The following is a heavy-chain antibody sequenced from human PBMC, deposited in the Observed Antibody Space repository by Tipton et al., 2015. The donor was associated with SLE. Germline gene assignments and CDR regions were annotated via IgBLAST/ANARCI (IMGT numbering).Heavy chain of an antibody. CDR3: AREREVGAAYFDY. CDR2: ISSNGSTI. J-gene: IGHJ4*02. CDR1: GFTFSDYY. V-gene: IGHV3-11*01. D-gene: IGHD1-26*01. Sequence: SLRLSCAASGFTFSDYYMSWIRQAPGKGLEWVSYISSNGSTIYYADSVKGRFTISRDNAKNSLYLQMNSLRAEDTAVYYCAREREVGAAYFDYWGQGTLVTVSS.